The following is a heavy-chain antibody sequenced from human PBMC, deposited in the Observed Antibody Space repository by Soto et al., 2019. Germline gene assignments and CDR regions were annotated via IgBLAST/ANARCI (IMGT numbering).Heavy chain of an antibody. J-gene: IGHJ4*02. CDR2: IYPGDSDT. D-gene: IGHD2-2*01. Sequence: GESLKISCKGSGYSFTSYWIGWVRQMPGKGLEWMGIIYPGDSDTRYSPSFQGQVTISADKSISTAYLQWSSLKASDTAMYYCARQGCSSTSCYLSHFDYWGQGTLVTVSS. CDR1: GYSFTSYW. V-gene: IGHV5-51*01. CDR3: ARQGCSSTSCYLSHFDY.